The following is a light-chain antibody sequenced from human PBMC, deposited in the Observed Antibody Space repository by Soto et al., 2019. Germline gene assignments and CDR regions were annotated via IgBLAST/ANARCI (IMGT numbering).Light chain of an antibody. V-gene: IGKV1-5*03. CDR1: QTISSW. J-gene: IGKJ1*01. CDR3: QQYTNYPWT. Sequence: DIQMTQSPSSLSASVGDRVTITCRASQTISSWLAWYQQKPGKAPKLLIYKASTLKSGVPSRFSGRGSGTEFTLTISSLQPDDFATYYCQQYTNYPWTFGQGTKVDIK. CDR2: KAS.